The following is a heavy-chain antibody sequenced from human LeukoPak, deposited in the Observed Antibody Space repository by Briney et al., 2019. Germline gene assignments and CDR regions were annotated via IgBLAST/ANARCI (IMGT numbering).Heavy chain of an antibody. CDR3: ARAREQWLVRGDYFDY. CDR2: ISSSSSYI. V-gene: IGHV3-21*01. D-gene: IGHD6-19*01. J-gene: IGHJ4*02. CDR1: GFTFSSYS. Sequence: PGGSLRLSCAASGFTFSSYSMNWVRQAPGKGLEWVSSISSSSSYIYYADSVKGRFTISRDNAKNSLYLQMNSLRAEDTAVYYCARAREQWLVRGDYFDYWGQGTLVTVSS.